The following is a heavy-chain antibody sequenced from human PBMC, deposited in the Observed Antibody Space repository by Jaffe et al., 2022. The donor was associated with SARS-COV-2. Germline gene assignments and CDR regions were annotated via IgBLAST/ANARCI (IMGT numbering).Heavy chain of an antibody. CDR2: MNPNSGAT. D-gene: IGHD1-26*01. CDR3: ARGRGGAATTGLRGFDP. V-gene: IGHV1-8*01. Sequence: QVQLVQSGAEVKKPGASVKVSCKASGYTFTSYDLSWVRQATGQGLEWMGWMNPNSGATGYARKFQGRVTMTRNTSTSTVYMELSSLTSEDTAVYYCARGRGGAATTGLRGFDPWGQGTLVTVSS. J-gene: IGHJ5*02. CDR1: GYTFTSYD.